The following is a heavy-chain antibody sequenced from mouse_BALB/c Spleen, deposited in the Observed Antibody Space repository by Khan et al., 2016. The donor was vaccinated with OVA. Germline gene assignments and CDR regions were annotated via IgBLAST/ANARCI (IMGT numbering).Heavy chain of an antibody. Sequence: EVQLVQSGGGLVQPGGSMNLSCVASGFTFSNYWMNWVRQSPEKGLEWVAEIRLKSDDYVTHYAESVPRRFTISRDYSKSSVYLKMNNVRAEDTGIYYCWILLWGQGTTLTVSS. CDR3: WILL. V-gene: IGHV6-6*02. J-gene: IGHJ2*01. CDR2: IRLKSDDYVT. CDR1: GFTFSNYW.